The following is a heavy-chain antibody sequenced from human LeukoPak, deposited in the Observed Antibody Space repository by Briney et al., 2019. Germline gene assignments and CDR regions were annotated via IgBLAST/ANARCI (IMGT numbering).Heavy chain of an antibody. J-gene: IGHJ4*02. CDR2: INTATFKT. CDR3: ARVNDYIGTYYFDF. Sequence: GASVKVSCKASGYTFTGYYMHWVRQAPGQRLEWMGWINTATFKTRYSQKFQGRLTIASDTSASTAYMELSSLRSEDTAIYFCARVNDYIGTYYFDFWGQGTLVTVSS. V-gene: IGHV1-3*04. CDR1: GYTFTGYY. D-gene: IGHD4-11*01.